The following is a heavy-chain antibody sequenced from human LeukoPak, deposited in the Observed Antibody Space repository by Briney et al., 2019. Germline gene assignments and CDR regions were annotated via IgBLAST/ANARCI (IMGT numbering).Heavy chain of an antibody. CDR2: ITGTGGST. D-gene: IGHD6-19*01. V-gene: IGHV3-23*01. Sequence: GGSLRLSCAASGFSLSTYGVSWVRQPPGKGLEWVSGITGTGGSTYYADSVKGRFTVSRDTSKNTLYPQMNSLRAEDTAIYYCAKDHGTAVAGFYYWGQGTLVTVSS. J-gene: IGHJ4*02. CDR3: AKDHGTAVAGFYY. CDR1: GFSLSTYG.